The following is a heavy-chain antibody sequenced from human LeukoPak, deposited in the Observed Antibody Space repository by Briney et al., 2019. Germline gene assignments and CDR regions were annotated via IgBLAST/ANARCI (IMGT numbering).Heavy chain of an antibody. D-gene: IGHD3-10*01. CDR1: GYTFIDYY. Sequence: ASVKVSCKASGYTFIDYYIHWVRQAPGQGLEWMRWVGPNTRGTYYAQTFHGRVTMASAASISTVYMELTSLTYDDTAVYYCARGSRFHPQNWFDPWGQGTLITVSS. V-gene: IGHV1-2*02. CDR2: VGPNTRGT. CDR3: ARGSRFHPQNWFDP. J-gene: IGHJ5*02.